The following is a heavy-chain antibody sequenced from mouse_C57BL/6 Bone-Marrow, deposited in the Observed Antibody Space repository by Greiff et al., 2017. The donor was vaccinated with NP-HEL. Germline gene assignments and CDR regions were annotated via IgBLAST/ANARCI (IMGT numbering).Heavy chain of an antibody. V-gene: IGHV1-59*01. J-gene: IGHJ2*01. CDR2: IDPYDSYT. CDR3: ARDLWYY. Sequence: QVQLKQPGAELVRPGTSVKLSCKASGYTFTSYWMHWVKQRPGQGLEWIGVIDPYDSYTNYNQKFKGKATLTVDKSSSTAYMQLSSLTSEDSAVYYCARDLWYYWGQGTTLTVSS. CDR1: GYTFTSYW. D-gene: IGHD6-1*01.